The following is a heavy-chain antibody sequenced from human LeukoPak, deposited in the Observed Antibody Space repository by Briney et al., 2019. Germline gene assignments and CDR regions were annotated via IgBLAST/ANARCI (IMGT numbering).Heavy chain of an antibody. D-gene: IGHD4-17*01. CDR3: ARRSLWGTVYYYYYMDV. Sequence: SETLSLTCTVSGGSISSSSYYWSWIRQPPGKGLEWIGEINHSGSTNYNPSLKSRVTISVDTSKNQFSLKLSSVTAADTAVYYCARRSLWGTVYYYYYMDVWGKGTTVTISS. CDR2: INHSGST. V-gene: IGHV4-39*07. CDR1: GGSISSSSYY. J-gene: IGHJ6*03.